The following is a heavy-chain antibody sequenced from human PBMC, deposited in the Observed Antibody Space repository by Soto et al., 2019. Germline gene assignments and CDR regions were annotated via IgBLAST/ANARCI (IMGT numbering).Heavy chain of an antibody. D-gene: IGHD3-3*01. V-gene: IGHV3-30*18. J-gene: IGHJ6*02. CDR2: ISYDGSNK. CDR1: GFTFSSYV. Sequence: GGSLRLSCAASGFTFSSYVMHWVRQAPGKGLEWVAVISYDGSNKYYADSVKGRFTISRDNSKNTLYLQMNSLRAEDTAVYYCAKDLTYYDFWSGSPGGYYYYGMDVWGQGTKVTAP. CDR3: AKDLTYYDFWSGSPGGYYYYGMDV.